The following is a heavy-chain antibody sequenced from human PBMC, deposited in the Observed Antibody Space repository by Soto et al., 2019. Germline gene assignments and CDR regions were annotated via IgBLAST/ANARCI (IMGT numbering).Heavy chain of an antibody. J-gene: IGHJ3*02. D-gene: IGHD2-15*01. V-gene: IGHV4-31*03. CDR3: ATPVGATEIGGAFDI. Sequence: SETLSLTCTVSGGSISSGGYYWSWIRQHPGKGLEWIGYIYYSGSTYYNPSLKSRVTISVDTSKNQFSLKLSSVTAADTAVYYCATPVGATEIGGAFDIWGQGTMVTVSS. CDR2: IYYSGST. CDR1: GGSISSGGYY.